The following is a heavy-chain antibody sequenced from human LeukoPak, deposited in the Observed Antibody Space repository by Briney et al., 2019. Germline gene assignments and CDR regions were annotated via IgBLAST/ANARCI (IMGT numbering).Heavy chain of an antibody. D-gene: IGHD3-10*01. CDR2: VNGDGSTT. V-gene: IGHV3-74*01. CDR1: GFTFSDYY. Sequence: PGGSLRLSCAASGFTFSDYYMDWVRQAPGKGLVWVSRVNGDGSTTTYADSVEGRFTISRDNAKNTLYLQMNSLRVEDTAVYYCARLFYGSGSSKYYFDYWGQGTLVTVSS. CDR3: ARLFYGSGSSKYYFDY. J-gene: IGHJ4*02.